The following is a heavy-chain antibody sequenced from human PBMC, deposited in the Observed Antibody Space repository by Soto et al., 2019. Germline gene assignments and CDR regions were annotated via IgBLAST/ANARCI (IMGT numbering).Heavy chain of an antibody. Sequence: QVQLVQSGAEVKKPGSSVKVSCKASGGTFSSYAISWVRQAPGQGLEWMGGIIPIFGTANYAQKFQGRVTMTADESTSTAYMELSSLRSEDTAVYYCARGDHDYFWGSYRPKDVGWAFDIWAKGQWSPSLQ. J-gene: IGHJ3*02. CDR1: GGTFSSYA. CDR3: ARGDHDYFWGSYRPKDVGWAFDI. D-gene: IGHD3-16*02. V-gene: IGHV1-69*01. CDR2: IIPIFGTA.